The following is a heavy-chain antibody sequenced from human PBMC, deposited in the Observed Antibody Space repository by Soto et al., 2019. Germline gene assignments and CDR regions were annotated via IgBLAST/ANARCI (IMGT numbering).Heavy chain of an antibody. J-gene: IGHJ6*02. CDR2: IYYSGST. V-gene: IGHV4-30-4*01. D-gene: IGHD3-10*01. CDR1: GGSISSGDYY. Sequence: ASETLSLTCTVSGGSISSGDYYWSWIRQPPGKGLEWIGYIYYSGSTYYNPSLKSRVTISVDTSKNQFSLKLRSVTAADTAVYYCARVPLLWFGELDDYYYYYAMDVWGQGTTVTFSS. CDR3: ARVPLLWFGELDDYYYYYAMDV.